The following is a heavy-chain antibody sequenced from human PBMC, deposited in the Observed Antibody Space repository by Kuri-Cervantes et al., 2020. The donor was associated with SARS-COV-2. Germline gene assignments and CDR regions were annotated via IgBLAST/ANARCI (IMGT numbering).Heavy chain of an antibody. CDR2: IYYSGST. CDR1: GGSVSSGSYY. Sequence: SETLSLTCTVSGGSVSSGSYYWSWIRQPPGKGLEWIGYIYYSGSTNYNPSLKSRVTISVDTSKNQFSLKLSSVTAADTAVCYCARDRWDDYIDYWGQGTLVTVSS. J-gene: IGHJ4*02. D-gene: IGHD1-26*01. V-gene: IGHV4-61*01. CDR3: ARDRWDDYIDY.